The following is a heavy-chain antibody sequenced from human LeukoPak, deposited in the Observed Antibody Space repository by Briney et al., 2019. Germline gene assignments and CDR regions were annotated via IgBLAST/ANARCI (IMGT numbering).Heavy chain of an antibody. Sequence: SETLSLTCTVSGGSISSSSYYWGWIRQPPGKGLEWIGSIYYSGSTYYNPSLKSRVTISVDTSKNQFSLKLSSVTAADTAVYYCASPFWSGYYIDAFDIWGQGTMVTVSS. CDR3: ASPFWSGYYIDAFDI. D-gene: IGHD3-3*01. CDR2: IYYSGST. CDR1: GGSISSSSYY. J-gene: IGHJ3*02. V-gene: IGHV4-39*01.